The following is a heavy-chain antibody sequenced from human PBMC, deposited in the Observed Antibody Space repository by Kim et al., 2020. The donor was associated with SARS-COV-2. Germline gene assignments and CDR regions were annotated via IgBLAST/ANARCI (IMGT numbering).Heavy chain of an antibody. D-gene: IGHD1-26*01. V-gene: IGHV3-11*06. CDR2: ISSSSSYT. CDR1: GFTFSDYY. CDR3: ARDGSGSYYEGGMNV. Sequence: GGSLRLSCAASGFTFSDYYMSWIRQAPGKGLEWVSYISSSSSYTNYADSVKGRFTISRDNAKNSLYLQMNSLRAEDKAVYYCARDGSGSYYEGGMNVWGQGSTGTVSS. J-gene: IGHJ6*02.